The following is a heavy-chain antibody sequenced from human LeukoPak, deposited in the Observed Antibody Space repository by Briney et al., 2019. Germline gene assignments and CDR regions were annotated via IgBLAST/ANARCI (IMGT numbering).Heavy chain of an antibody. Sequence: GASVKVSCKASAYTFTSYGINWVRQAPGQGLEWMGWISPYNGNTHYAQKVKDRVTMTTDTSTTPAYLELRSLKSDDTAVYYCARDGYYDFWSGYYTPDRYFQHWGQGTLVTVSS. CDR1: AYTFTSYG. CDR3: ARDGYYDFWSGYYTPDRYFQH. CDR2: ISPYNGNT. V-gene: IGHV1-18*01. D-gene: IGHD3-3*01. J-gene: IGHJ1*01.